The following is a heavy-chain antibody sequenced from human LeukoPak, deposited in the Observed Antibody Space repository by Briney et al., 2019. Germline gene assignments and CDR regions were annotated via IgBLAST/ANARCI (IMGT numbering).Heavy chain of an antibody. CDR2: IKQDASEK. Sequence: GGSLRLSCAASGFAFSNYWMSWVRQAPGKGLEWVANIKQDASEKYYVDSVKGRFTISRDNAKNSVYLQMNSLRVDDTAVYYCVGGYGWLPDYWGQGALVTVSS. J-gene: IGHJ4*02. CDR1: GFAFSNYW. CDR3: VGGYGWLPDY. V-gene: IGHV3-7*04. D-gene: IGHD6-19*01.